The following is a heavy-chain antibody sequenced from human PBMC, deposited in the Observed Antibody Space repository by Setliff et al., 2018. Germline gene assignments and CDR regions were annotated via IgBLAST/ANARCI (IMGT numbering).Heavy chain of an antibody. J-gene: IGHJ1*01. V-gene: IGHV3-23*01. D-gene: IGHD2-21*02. CDR2: ISGGGGST. CDR3: VRDSSADYYDNDYFKY. Sequence: GGSLRLSCAASGFTFSSYAMSWVRQAPGKGLEWVSAISGGGGSTYYADSVKGRFTISRDTSKNTLYLQMNSLRAEDTAVYYCVRDSSADYYDNDYFKYWGQGALVTVSS. CDR1: GFTFSSYA.